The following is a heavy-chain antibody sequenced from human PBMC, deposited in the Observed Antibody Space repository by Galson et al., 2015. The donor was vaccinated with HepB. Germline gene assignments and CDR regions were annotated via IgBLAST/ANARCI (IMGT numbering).Heavy chain of an antibody. V-gene: IGHV3-48*01. Sequence: SLRLSCAASGFTFSSYSMNWVRQAPGKGLEWVSYISSSSSTIYYADSVKGRFTISRDNAKNSLYLQMNSLRAEDTAVYYCARKANHGYSSSWYKDYYYYMDVWGKGTTVTVSS. J-gene: IGHJ6*03. CDR2: ISSSSSTI. CDR1: GFTFSSYS. CDR3: ARKANHGYSSSWYKDYYYYMDV. D-gene: IGHD6-13*01.